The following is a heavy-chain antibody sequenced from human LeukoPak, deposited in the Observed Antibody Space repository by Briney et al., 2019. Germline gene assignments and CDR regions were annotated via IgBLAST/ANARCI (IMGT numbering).Heavy chain of an antibody. D-gene: IGHD5-18*01. CDR3: ARGGYSHGYILFNY. CDR1: GGSISSYY. CDR2: IYNSGST. V-gene: IGHV4-59*01. J-gene: IGHJ4*02. Sequence: SETLSLTCSVSGGSISSYYWSWIRQPPGKGLEWIGYIYNSGSTNYNPALKSRVSISVDTSRNQFSLNLNSVTAADTARYYCARGGYSHGYILFNYWGQGTLAIVSS.